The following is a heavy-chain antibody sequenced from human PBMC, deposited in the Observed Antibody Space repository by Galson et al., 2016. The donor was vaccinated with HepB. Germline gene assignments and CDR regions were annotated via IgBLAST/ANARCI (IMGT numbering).Heavy chain of an antibody. V-gene: IGHV4-59*01. Sequence: ETLSLTCSVSAGSISRYYWSWIRQPPGKGLEWIGHINHSGSTSYNPSLKSRVTISVDTSTDQISLRLRSVTSADTAVYYCARSNSWSHYFDYWGQGSLVTVSS. J-gene: IGHJ4*02. CDR2: INHSGST. CDR3: ARSNSWSHYFDY. D-gene: IGHD2/OR15-2a*01. CDR1: AGSISRYY.